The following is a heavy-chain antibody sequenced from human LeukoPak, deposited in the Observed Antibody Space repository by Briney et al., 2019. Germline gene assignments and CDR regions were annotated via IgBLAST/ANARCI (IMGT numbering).Heavy chain of an antibody. Sequence: PSETLSLTCTVSGGSISSSSYYWGWIRQPPGRGLEWIGSIYYSGSTYYNPSLKSRVTISVDTSKNQFSLKLSSVTAADTAVYYCARHPDIYLISYWGQGTLVTVSS. CDR2: IYYSGST. V-gene: IGHV4-39*01. CDR3: ARHPDIYLISY. J-gene: IGHJ4*02. D-gene: IGHD2-15*01. CDR1: GGSISSSSYY.